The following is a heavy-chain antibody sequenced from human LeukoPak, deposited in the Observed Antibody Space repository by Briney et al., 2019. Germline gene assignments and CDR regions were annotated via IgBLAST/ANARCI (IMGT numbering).Heavy chain of an antibody. CDR2: IKDDGSEK. Sequence: PGGSLRLPCAASGFSFSTYWMTWVRQAPGKGLEWVANIKDDGSEKKYVDSVKGRFTLSRDNAKNSLYLQINSLKAEDTAVYYCATSVPGFGESLNYWGQGTLVTVSS. V-gene: IGHV3-7*01. D-gene: IGHD3-10*01. J-gene: IGHJ4*02. CDR1: GFSFSTYW. CDR3: ATSVPGFGESLNY.